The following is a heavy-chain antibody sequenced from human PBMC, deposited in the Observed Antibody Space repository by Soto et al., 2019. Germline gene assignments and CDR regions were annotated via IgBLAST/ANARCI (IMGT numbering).Heavy chain of an antibody. V-gene: IGHV3-23*01. CDR2: ISGSGGST. Sequence: GGSDRLCGAASGCVYRGGPRSLVRQAPGKGREWVSAISGSGGSTYYADSVKGRFTLSRDNSKNTLYLQMNSLRAEDTAVYYCARTMVTSGPNYYYYYGMDVWGQGTTVTVSS. D-gene: IGHD5-18*01. J-gene: IGHJ6*02. CDR1: GCVYRGGP. CDR3: ARTMVTSGPNYYYYYGMDV.